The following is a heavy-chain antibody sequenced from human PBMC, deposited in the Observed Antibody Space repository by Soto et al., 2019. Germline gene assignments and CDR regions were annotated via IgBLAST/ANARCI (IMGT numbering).Heavy chain of an antibody. CDR3: AKDPGGGSGWYGYYYYYGMDV. J-gene: IGHJ6*02. V-gene: IGHV3-30*18. CDR1: GFTFSSYG. Sequence: QVQLVESGGGVVQPGRSLRLSCAASGFTFSSYGMHWVRQAPGKGLEWVAVISYDGSNKYYADSVKGRFTISRDNSKYTLYLQLNILRAEDTAVYYCAKDPGGGSGWYGYYYYYGMDVWGQGTTVTVSS. D-gene: IGHD6-19*01. CDR2: ISYDGSNK.